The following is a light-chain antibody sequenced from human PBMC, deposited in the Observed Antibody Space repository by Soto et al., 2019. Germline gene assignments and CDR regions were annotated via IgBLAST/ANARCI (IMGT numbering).Light chain of an antibody. J-gene: IGKJ4*01. CDR2: GAS. Sequence: EIVLTQSPGTLSLSPGERATLSCRASQSVSSSYLAWYQQKPGQATRLLIYGASSRATGSPDRFSGSGSGTDFTLTISRLEPEDFAVYYCQQYGSSPPLTFGGGTKVEIK. CDR3: QQYGSSPPLT. CDR1: QSVSSSY. V-gene: IGKV3-20*01.